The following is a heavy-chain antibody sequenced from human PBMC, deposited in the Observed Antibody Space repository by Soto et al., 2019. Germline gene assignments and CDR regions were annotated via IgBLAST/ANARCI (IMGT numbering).Heavy chain of an antibody. CDR2: IYWDDDK. V-gene: IGHV2-5*02. J-gene: IGHJ5*02. D-gene: IGHD3-3*01. CDR3: AHSNDFWSHHGRFDP. CDR1: GFSLSTSGVG. Sequence: QITLKESGPTLVKPTQTLTLTCTFSGFSLSTSGVGVGWIRQPPGKALQWLALIYWDDDKRYSPSLKSRLTITKDTSKNQVVLTMTNMDPVDTATYYCAHSNDFWSHHGRFDPWGQGTLVTVSS.